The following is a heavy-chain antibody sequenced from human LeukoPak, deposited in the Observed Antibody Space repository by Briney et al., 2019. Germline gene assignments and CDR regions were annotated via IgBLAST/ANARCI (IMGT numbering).Heavy chain of an antibody. V-gene: IGHV4-31*01. Sequence: SETLSLTCTVSGGSISSGGYYWSWIRQHPGKGLEWIGYIYYSGSTYYNPSLKSQVTISVDTSKNRFSLKLSSVTAADTAVYYCAAFRGSYDILTGYSGDDAFDIWGQGTMVTVSS. CDR3: AAFRGSYDILTGYSGDDAFDI. D-gene: IGHD3-9*01. CDR1: GGSISSGGYY. CDR2: IYYSGST. J-gene: IGHJ3*02.